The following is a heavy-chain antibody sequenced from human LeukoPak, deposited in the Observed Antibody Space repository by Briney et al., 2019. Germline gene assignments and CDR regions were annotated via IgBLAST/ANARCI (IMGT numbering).Heavy chain of an antibody. V-gene: IGHV1-18*01. D-gene: IGHD2-15*01. Sequence: GASVKVSCKASGYTFTNYGISWVRQAPGQGLEWMGWISAHNGNTDYAQKFQGRVTMTTDISTSTAYMELRSLRSDDRAVYYCARERYCSGGSCYSGALDTWGQGTMVTVSS. CDR2: ISAHNGNT. J-gene: IGHJ3*02. CDR1: GYTFTNYG. CDR3: ARERYCSGGSCYSGALDT.